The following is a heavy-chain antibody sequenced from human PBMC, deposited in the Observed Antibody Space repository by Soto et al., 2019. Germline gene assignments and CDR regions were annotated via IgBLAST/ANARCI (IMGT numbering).Heavy chain of an antibody. D-gene: IGHD5-18*01. CDR2: INQDGSEK. V-gene: IGHV3-7*05. CDR1: GFTFRTYW. CDR3: ARDGSTSWYSYDYHGMDV. J-gene: IGHJ6*02. Sequence: EVQLVESGGGLVQPGGSLRLSCGASGFTFRTYWLSWVRQVPGKGLEWVANINQDGSEKNYVDSVKGRFTISRDNAENPLHLQMSSLRAEDTALYYCARDGSTSWYSYDYHGMDVWGQGTTVTVSS.